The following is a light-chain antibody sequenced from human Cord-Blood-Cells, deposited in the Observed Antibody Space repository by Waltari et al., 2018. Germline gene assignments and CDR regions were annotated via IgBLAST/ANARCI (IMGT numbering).Light chain of an antibody. CDR3: CSYAGSSNGV. Sequence: QSALTQPASVSGSPGQSITISCTGTSSDVGSYNLVSWYQQHPGKAPKLMVYEGSKRPSGVSKLCSGSKSGSTASLTVSGLQAEDEADYYCCSYAGSSNGVFGGGTKLTVL. J-gene: IGLJ3*02. V-gene: IGLV2-23*01. CDR2: EGS. CDR1: SSDVGSYNL.